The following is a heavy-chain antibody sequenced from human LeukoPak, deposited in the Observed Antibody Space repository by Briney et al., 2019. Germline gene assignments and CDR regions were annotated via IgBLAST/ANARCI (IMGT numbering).Heavy chain of an antibody. CDR3: AKDLSGQYYDFWSGYTNWFDP. Sequence: QPGGSLRLSCAASGFTVSSNYMSWVRQAPGKGLEWVSVIYSGGSTYYADSVKGRFTISKDNSKNTLYLQMNSLRAEDTAVYYCAKDLSGQYYDFWSGYTNWFDPWGQGTLVTVSS. J-gene: IGHJ5*02. CDR1: GFTVSSNY. V-gene: IGHV3-66*01. D-gene: IGHD3-3*01. CDR2: IYSGGST.